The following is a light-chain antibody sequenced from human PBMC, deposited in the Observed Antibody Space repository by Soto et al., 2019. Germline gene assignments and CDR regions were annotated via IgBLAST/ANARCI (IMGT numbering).Light chain of an antibody. J-gene: IGLJ1*01. CDR1: SSDVGGYNY. CDR2: DVR. CDR3: SSYTTICTYV. V-gene: IGLV2-14*01. Sequence: QSVLTQPASVSGSPGQSITISCTGTSSDVGGYNYVSWYQQHPGKAPKLMIYDVRNRPSGASNRFSGSKSVNTASLTISGLQAEDEADYYCSSYTTICTYVFGTGTKVTVL.